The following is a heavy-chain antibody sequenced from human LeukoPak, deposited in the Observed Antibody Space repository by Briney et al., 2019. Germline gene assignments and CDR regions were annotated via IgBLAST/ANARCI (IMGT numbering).Heavy chain of an antibody. V-gene: IGHV1-18*01. J-gene: IGHJ4*02. Sequence: ASVKVSCKASGYTFTRYGMSWVRQAPGQGLEWMGWISGSNGNTNYAQKLQGRVTMTTDTSTSTAYMELRSLRSDDTAVYYCARDREGYGDYFDYWGQGTLVTVSS. CDR1: GYTFTRYG. CDR3: ARDREGYGDYFDY. CDR2: ISGSNGNT. D-gene: IGHD4-17*01.